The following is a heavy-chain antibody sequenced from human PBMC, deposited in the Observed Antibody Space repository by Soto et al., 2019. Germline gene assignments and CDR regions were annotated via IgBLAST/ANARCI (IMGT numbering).Heavy chain of an antibody. Sequence: SETLSLTCTVSGASITFGGYSWSWIRQTPGKGLEWIGYINHLETTFYNPSFESRLTPSIDRAKNQFSLKLHSMSAADRAVYFCARGGGSDSFDYWGQGILVTVSS. CDR1: GASITFGGYS. J-gene: IGHJ4*02. CDR3: ARGGGSDSFDY. V-gene: IGHV4-30-2*01. D-gene: IGHD1-26*01. CDR2: INHLETT.